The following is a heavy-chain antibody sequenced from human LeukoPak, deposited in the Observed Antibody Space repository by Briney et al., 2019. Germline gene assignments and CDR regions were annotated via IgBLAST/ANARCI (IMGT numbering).Heavy chain of an antibody. CDR3: ARGFWQLGRGYYFDY. CDR2: VHDSAGT. Sequence: SETLSLTCTVSGGSINKYYWSWIRQSPGKGLEWLGYVHDSAGTIYNPSLKSRVTISVGTSKTQFSLKVTSVTTADTAVYYCARGFWQLGRGYYFDYWGQGTLVTVSS. J-gene: IGHJ4*02. D-gene: IGHD1-26*01. CDR1: GGSINKYY. V-gene: IGHV4-59*01.